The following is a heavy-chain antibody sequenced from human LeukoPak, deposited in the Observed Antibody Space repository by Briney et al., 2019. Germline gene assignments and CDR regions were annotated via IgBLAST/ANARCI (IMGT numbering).Heavy chain of an antibody. D-gene: IGHD3-3*01. CDR3: ARADYDSWSHDI. CDR1: GFTFSSYW. J-gene: IGHJ3*02. Sequence: GGSLRLSCAASGFTFSSYWMYWVRQAPGRGLVWVSRINSDGSSTTYADSVKGRFTISRDNAKNTLYLQMNSLRAEDTAVYYCARADYDSWSHDIWGQGTMVTVSS. V-gene: IGHV3-74*01. CDR2: INSDGSST.